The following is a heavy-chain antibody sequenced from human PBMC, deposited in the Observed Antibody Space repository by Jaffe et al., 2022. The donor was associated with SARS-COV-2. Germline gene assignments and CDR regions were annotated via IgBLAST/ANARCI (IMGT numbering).Heavy chain of an antibody. CDR3: ARGRIYYGSGSYYNLRSMDV. CDR1: GGSFSGYY. J-gene: IGHJ6*02. Sequence: QVQLQQWGAGLLKPSETLSLTCAVYGGSFSGYYWSWIRQPPGKGLEWIGEINHSGSTNYNPSLKSRVTISVDTSKNQFSLKLSSVTAADTAVYYCARGRIYYGSGSYYNLRSMDVWGQGTTVTVSS. CDR2: INHSGST. V-gene: IGHV4-34*01. D-gene: IGHD3-10*01.